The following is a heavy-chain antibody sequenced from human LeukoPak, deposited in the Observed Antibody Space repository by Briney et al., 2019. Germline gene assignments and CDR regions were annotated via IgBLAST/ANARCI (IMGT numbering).Heavy chain of an antibody. CDR1: GFTFSSHA. V-gene: IGHV3-23*01. CDR2: IRGSGAST. J-gene: IGHJ1*01. CDR3: AKVGYTYGYRTPPEYFQH. Sequence: GGSPRLSCGASGFTFSSHAMSWVRQAPGKGLEGVSFIRGSGASTYYADSVKGRLTISRDNSKNTLYLQMNSLRAEDTAVYYCAKVGYTYGYRTPPEYFQHWGQGTLVTVSS. D-gene: IGHD5-18*01.